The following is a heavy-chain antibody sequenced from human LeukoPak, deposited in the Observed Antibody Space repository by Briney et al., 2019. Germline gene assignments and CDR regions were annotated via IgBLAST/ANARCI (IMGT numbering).Heavy chain of an antibody. V-gene: IGHV3-21*01. Sequence: PGGSLRLSCAASGFTFDDYTMHWVRQAPGKGLEWVSSISSSSSYIYYADSVKGRFTISRDISKNTLHLQMDSLRAEDTAVYYCARAQHRGWGFDYWGQGTLVTVSS. CDR3: ARAQHRGWGFDY. CDR2: ISSSSSYI. J-gene: IGHJ4*02. D-gene: IGHD1-26*01. CDR1: GFTFDDYT.